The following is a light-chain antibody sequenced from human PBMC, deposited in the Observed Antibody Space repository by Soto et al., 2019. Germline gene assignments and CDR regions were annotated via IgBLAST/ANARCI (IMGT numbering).Light chain of an antibody. Sequence: DIRMAQSPSSLSASIGDRVTITCRASQGISEYLAWYQQRPGNAPNLLIYGASILQSGVPSRFSGSGSGTHFTLNISSLQPEDVATYYCHSYNSIPRTFGQGTTVESK. J-gene: IGKJ1*01. CDR3: HSYNSIPRT. V-gene: IGKV1-27*01. CDR1: QGISEY. CDR2: GAS.